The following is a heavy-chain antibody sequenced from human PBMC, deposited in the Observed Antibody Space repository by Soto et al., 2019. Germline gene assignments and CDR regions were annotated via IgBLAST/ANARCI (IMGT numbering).Heavy chain of an antibody. V-gene: IGHV3-23*01. CDR2: ISGSGTTT. J-gene: IGHJ4*02. CDR3: AKNPSGSYNYVHFGY. CDR1: GFTFSNSA. Sequence: PGGSLRLSCATSGFTFSNSAMSWVRQAPGKGLECVSSISGSGTTTYYADSVKGRFTISRDSSKNTLYLQMNSLRAEDTAVYYCAKNPSGSYNYVHFGYWGQGALVTVSS. D-gene: IGHD1-26*01.